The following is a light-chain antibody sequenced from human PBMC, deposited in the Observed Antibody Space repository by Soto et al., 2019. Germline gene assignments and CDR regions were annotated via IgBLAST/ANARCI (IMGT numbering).Light chain of an antibody. CDR2: GAS. Sequence: EIVLTQSPATLSVSPGARATLSCRASQGVFRNLAWYQQKPGQAPRLLIYGASTRASAIPARFSGRGSGTDFTLTISRLQSEDFEVYFCHQYHNWPRTFGQGTKVDVK. CDR1: QGVFRN. CDR3: HQYHNWPRT. J-gene: IGKJ1*01. V-gene: IGKV3D-15*01.